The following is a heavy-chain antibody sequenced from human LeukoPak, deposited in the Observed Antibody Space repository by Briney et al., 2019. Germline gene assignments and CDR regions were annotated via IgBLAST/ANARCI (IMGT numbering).Heavy chain of an antibody. Sequence: GGSLRLSCAGTGFTFGGYGMHWFRQTPGKGLEWVAVIAYDGSRAFYADSVKGRFTISRDNSKNTMSVQMDDLRAEDTAVYYCTRYNNDHFDYWGQGTLSPSPQ. D-gene: IGHD1-14*01. CDR2: IAYDGSRA. J-gene: IGHJ4*02. CDR3: TRYNNDHFDY. CDR1: GFTFGGYG. V-gene: IGHV3-33*01.